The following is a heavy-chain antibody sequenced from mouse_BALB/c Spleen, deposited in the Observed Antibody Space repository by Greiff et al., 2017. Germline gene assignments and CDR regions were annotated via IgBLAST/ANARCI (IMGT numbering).Heavy chain of an antibody. Sequence: EVMLVESGGGLVQPGGSRKLSCAASGFTFSSFGMHWVRQAPEKGLEWVAYISSGSSTIYYADTVKGRFTISRDNPKNTLFLQMTSLRSEDTAMYYCARSGVYYYGSRGWYFDVWGAGTTVTVSS. CDR3: ARSGVYYYGSRGWYFDV. D-gene: IGHD1-1*01. CDR1: GFTFSSFG. CDR2: ISSGSSTI. J-gene: IGHJ1*01. V-gene: IGHV5-17*02.